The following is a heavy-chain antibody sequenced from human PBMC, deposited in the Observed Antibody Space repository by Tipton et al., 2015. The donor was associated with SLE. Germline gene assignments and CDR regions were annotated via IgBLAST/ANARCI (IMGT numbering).Heavy chain of an antibody. V-gene: IGHV4-34*01. D-gene: IGHD3-3*01. CDR1: GGSFNGYH. CDR2: INHSGGT. J-gene: IGHJ6*03. Sequence: AGLVKPSETLSLTCAVYGGSFNGYHWSWIRQPPGKGLEWIGEINHSGGTNYNPSLKSRATISVDTSRNQFSLKLSSVTAADTAVYYCARDKAIFGAGYYMDVWGKGTTVTVSS. CDR3: ARDKAIFGAGYYMDV.